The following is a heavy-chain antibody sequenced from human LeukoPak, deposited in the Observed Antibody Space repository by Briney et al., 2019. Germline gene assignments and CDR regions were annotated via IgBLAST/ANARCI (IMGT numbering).Heavy chain of an antibody. CDR2: ITSNGGST. J-gene: IGHJ1*01. CDR1: GFTFSLYA. V-gene: IGHV3-64D*06. Sequence: GGSLRLSCSASGFTFSLYAMHWVRQAPGRGLEYVSAITSNGGSTYYADSVKGRFTISRDNSKNTLYLHMSTLRPEDTDVYYCAYSSGYYHWGQGTLVTVSS. D-gene: IGHD3-22*01. CDR3: AYSSGYYH.